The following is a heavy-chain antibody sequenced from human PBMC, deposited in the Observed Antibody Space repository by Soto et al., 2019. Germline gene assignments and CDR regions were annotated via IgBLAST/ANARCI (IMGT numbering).Heavy chain of an antibody. CDR1: GGSISSYY. D-gene: IGHD5-12*01. J-gene: IGHJ4*02. V-gene: IGHV4-59*01. CDR3: ARAFRDGYNWGSVDH. CDR2: IYYSGST. Sequence: SETLSLTCTVSGGSISSYYWSWIRQPPGKGLEWIGYIYYSGSTNYNPSLKSRVTISVDTSKNQFSLKLSSVTAADTAVYYCARAFRDGYNWGSVDHWGQGTLVTVS.